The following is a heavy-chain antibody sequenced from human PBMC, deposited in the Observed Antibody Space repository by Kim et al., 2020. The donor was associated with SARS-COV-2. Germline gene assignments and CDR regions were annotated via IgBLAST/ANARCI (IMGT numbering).Heavy chain of an antibody. CDR3: ARGAEWFGAGLGMDV. J-gene: IGHJ6*02. Sequence: QKFKGRVTITRDTSASTAYMELSSLGSEDTAVYYCARGAEWFGAGLGMDVWGQGTTVTVSS. V-gene: IGHV1-3*01. D-gene: IGHD3-10*01.